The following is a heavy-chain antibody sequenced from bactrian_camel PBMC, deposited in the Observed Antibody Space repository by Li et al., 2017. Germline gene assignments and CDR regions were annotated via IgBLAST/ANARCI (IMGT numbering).Heavy chain of an antibody. D-gene: IGHD2*01. CDR3: VRNGGYFNFGY. Sequence: HVQLVESGGGSVQAGGSRRLSCTPSGSIYNDNCMGWIRQAPGMEREAVAAIYTGLGRPLYAVSVLGRFTISRDNAKNTVYLQMNSLKPEDTAVYYCVRNGGYFNFGYWGQGTQVTVS. V-gene: IGHV3S54*01. CDR2: IYTGLGRP. J-gene: IGHJ6*01. CDR1: GSIYNDNC.